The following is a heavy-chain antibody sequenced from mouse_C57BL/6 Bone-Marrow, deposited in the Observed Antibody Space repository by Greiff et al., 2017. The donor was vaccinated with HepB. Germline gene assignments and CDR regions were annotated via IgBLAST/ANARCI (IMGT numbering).Heavy chain of an antibody. CDR1: GYTFTSYG. CDR3: ARKLSH. J-gene: IGHJ2*01. V-gene: IGHV1-81*01. CDR2: IYPRSGNT. Sequence: QVQLQQSGAELARPGASVKLSCKASGYTFTSYGISWVKQRPGQGLEWIGEIYPRSGNTYYNEKFKGKATLTADKSSSTAYMELRSLTSEDSAVYFCARKLSHWGQGTTLTVSS.